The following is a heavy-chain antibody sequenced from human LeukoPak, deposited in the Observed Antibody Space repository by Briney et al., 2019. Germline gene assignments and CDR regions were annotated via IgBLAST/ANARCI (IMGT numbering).Heavy chain of an antibody. Sequence: PSETLSLTCTVSGGSISSGSYYWSWIRQPAGKGLEWIGRIYTSGSTNYNPSLKSRVTISVDTSKNQFSLKLSSVTAADTAVYYCARVVLHSSGWYVDYWGQGTLVTVSS. CDR3: ARVVLHSSGWYVDY. CDR2: IYTSGST. D-gene: IGHD6-19*01. CDR1: GGSISSGSYY. J-gene: IGHJ4*02. V-gene: IGHV4-61*02.